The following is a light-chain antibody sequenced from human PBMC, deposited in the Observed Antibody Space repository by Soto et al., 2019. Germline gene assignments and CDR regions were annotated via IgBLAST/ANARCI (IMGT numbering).Light chain of an antibody. J-gene: IGLJ3*02. V-gene: IGLV4-60*02. CDR1: SGHSSFI. Sequence: QSVLTQSSSASASLGSSVKLTCTLSSGHSSFIIAWHQQQPGKAPRYLMKLEGSGSYNKGSGVPDRFSGSSSGADRYLTISILQFEDEADYYCETWDRNTRVFCGGTQVTVL. CDR3: ETWDRNTRV. CDR2: LEGSGSY.